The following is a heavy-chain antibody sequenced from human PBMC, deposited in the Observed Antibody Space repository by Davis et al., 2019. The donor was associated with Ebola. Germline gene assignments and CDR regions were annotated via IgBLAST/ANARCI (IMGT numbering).Heavy chain of an antibody. D-gene: IGHD2-15*01. Sequence: AASVKVSCKASGYTFTSYGISWVRQAPGQGLEWMGWISPYNGNTNYAQKFQGRVTMTRDTSISTAYMELSRLRSDDTAVYYCAREGYCSGGSCYFVDYWGQGTLVTVSS. CDR3: AREGYCSGGSCYFVDY. V-gene: IGHV1-18*01. CDR2: ISPYNGNT. CDR1: GYTFTSYG. J-gene: IGHJ4*02.